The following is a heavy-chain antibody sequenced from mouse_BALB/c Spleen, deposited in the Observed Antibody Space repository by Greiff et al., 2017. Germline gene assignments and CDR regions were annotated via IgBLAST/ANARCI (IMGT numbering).Heavy chain of an antibody. D-gene: IGHD1-1*02. Sequence: EVKLMESGGDLVKPGGSLKLSCAASGFTFSSYGMSWVRQTPDKRLEWVATISSGGSYTYYPDSVKGRFTISRDNAKNTLYLQMSSLKSEDTAMYYCARQGYGPAWFAYWGQGTLVTVSA. V-gene: IGHV5-6*01. CDR3: ARQGYGPAWFAY. CDR2: ISSGGSYT. CDR1: GFTFSSYG. J-gene: IGHJ3*01.